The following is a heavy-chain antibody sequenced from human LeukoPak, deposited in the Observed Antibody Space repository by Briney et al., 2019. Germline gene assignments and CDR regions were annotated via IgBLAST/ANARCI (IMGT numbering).Heavy chain of an antibody. CDR3: ARHNHGYDWDY. D-gene: IGHD5-12*01. CDR2: ISSSSSYI. CDR1: GFTFSSYS. V-gene: IGHV3-21*01. J-gene: IGHJ4*02. Sequence: GGSLRLSCAASGFTFSSYSMNWVRQAPGKGLEWVSSISSSSSYIYYADSVKGRFTISRDNAKNSLYLQMNSLRAEDTAAYYCARHNHGYDWDYWGQGTLVTVSS.